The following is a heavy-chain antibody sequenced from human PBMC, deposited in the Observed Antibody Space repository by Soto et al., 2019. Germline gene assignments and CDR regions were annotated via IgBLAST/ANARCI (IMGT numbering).Heavy chain of an antibody. CDR3: VRVRVGSIPLNYDMDV. CDR1: GDTLSRHG. V-gene: IGHV1-69*01. D-gene: IGHD1-26*01. Sequence: QEQPVQSGPEVQKPGSSVKVSCKASGDTLSRHGISWGRQAPGQGLEWMGGIIPIFRITNYAQKVQGRLMITADETTRTAYMELSRLGSDDSAVYFCVRVRVGSIPLNYDMDVWGQGTTVTVS. J-gene: IGHJ6*02. CDR2: IIPIFRIT.